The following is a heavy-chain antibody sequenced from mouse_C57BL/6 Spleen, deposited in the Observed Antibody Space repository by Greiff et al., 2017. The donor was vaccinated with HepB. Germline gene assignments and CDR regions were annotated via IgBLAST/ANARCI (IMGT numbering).Heavy chain of an antibody. Sequence: QVQLQQSGPGLVAPSQSLSITCTVSGFSLTSYGVDWVRQSPGKGLEWLGVIWGVGSTNYNSALKSRLSISKDNSKSQVFLKMNSLQTDDTASYYCARGAYGNFYAMDYWGQGTSVTVSS. CDR2: IWGVGST. V-gene: IGHV2-6*01. J-gene: IGHJ4*01. CDR3: ARGAYGNFYAMDY. CDR1: GFSLTSYG. D-gene: IGHD2-1*01.